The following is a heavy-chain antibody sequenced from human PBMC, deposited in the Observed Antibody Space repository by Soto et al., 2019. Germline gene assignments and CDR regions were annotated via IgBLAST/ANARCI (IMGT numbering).Heavy chain of an antibody. D-gene: IGHD3-22*01. J-gene: IGHJ5*02. V-gene: IGHV3-48*02. CDR1: GFTFSSYS. Sequence: GSLRLSCAASGFTFSSYSMNWVRQAPGKGLEWVSYISSSSSTIYYADSVKGRFTISRDNAKNSLYLQMNSLRDEDTAVYYCARDPSSGDYPCWFDPWGQGTLVTVSS. CDR3: ARDPSSGDYPCWFDP. CDR2: ISSSSSTI.